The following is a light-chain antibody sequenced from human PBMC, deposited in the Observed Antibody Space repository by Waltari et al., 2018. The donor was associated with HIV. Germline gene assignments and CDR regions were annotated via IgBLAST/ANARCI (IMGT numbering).Light chain of an antibody. Sequence: YELRQPPSVSVSPGQTATITCYGDTLPKRNAYWYQQKSGQAPLLVNYDDNKRPSGIPDRFSGSTSGTMATLTVSRAQVEDEGDYYCYSTDTTGYERVFGGGTKLTVL. V-gene: IGLV3-10*01. CDR1: TLPKRN. CDR2: DDN. CDR3: YSTDTTGYERV. J-gene: IGLJ3*02.